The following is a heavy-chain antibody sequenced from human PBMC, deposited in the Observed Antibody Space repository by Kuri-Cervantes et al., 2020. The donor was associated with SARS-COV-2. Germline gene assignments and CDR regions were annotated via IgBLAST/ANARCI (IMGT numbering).Heavy chain of an antibody. CDR3: ARSELLNGAFDI. CDR2: ISAYNGNT. V-gene: IGHV1-18*01. D-gene: IGHD1-26*01. CDR1: GYSFTTYG. J-gene: IGHJ3*02. Sequence: ASVKVSCKASGYSFTTYGISWVRQAPGQGLEWMGWISAYNGNTNYAQNFQGRVTMTTDTSTSTAYMELRSLRSDDTAVYYCARSELLNGAFDIWGQGTMVTVSS.